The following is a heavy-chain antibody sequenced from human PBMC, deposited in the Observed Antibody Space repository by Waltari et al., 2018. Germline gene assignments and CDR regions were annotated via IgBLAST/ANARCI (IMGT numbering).Heavy chain of an antibody. Sequence: QVQLVQSGAEVKKPGSSVKVSCKASGGTFSSYAISWVRQAPGQGLEWMGGIIPIFGTANYAQKFQGRVTITADKSTSTAYMELSSLRSEDTAVYYCARNAYGDSAGGYYYYYMDVWGKGTTVTVSS. V-gene: IGHV1-69*14. CDR2: IIPIFGTA. CDR1: GGTFSSYA. J-gene: IGHJ6*03. CDR3: ARNAYGDSAGGYYYYYMDV. D-gene: IGHD4-17*01.